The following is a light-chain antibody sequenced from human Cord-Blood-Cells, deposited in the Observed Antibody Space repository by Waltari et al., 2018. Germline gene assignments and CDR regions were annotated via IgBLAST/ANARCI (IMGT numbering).Light chain of an antibody. J-gene: IGKJ5*01. V-gene: IGKV1-39*01. CDR1: QSMSSY. CDR3: LQSHSTPIT. CDR2: AGS. Sequence: DIQMNHSPSTLSAAVGCRVTITCRASQSMSSYLNCFQQKPGKAPGLLIDAGSSFQRGFPLKFRGIGSGTDFTLTISSPQPEYYSSYYCLQSHSTPITCGQRTRQEIK.